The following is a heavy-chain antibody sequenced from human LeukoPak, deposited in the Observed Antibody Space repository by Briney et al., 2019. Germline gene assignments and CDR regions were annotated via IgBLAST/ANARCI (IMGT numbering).Heavy chain of an antibody. D-gene: IGHD3-22*01. CDR1: GGSISSYY. CDR2: IYYSGST. Sequence: SETLSLTCTVSGGSISSYYWSWIRQPPGKGLEWIGYIYYSGSTNYNPSLKSRVTISVDTSKDQFSLKLSSVTAADTAVYYCARGSANSSGYYYTNYYYYMDVWGKGTTVTVSS. J-gene: IGHJ6*03. V-gene: IGHV4-59*01. CDR3: ARGSANSSGYYYTNYYYYMDV.